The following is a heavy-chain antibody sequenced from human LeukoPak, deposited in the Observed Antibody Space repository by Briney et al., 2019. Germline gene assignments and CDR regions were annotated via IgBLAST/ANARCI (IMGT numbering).Heavy chain of an antibody. V-gene: IGHV4-59*01. Sequence: PSETLSLTCTVSGGSISSYYWSWIRQPPGKGLEWIGYIYYSGSTNYNPSLKSRVTISVDTSKNQFSLKLSSVTAADTAVYYCARGGSDEYFQHWGQGTLVTVSS. CDR3: ARGGSDEYFQH. D-gene: IGHD2-21*01. CDR1: GGSISSYY. J-gene: IGHJ1*01. CDR2: IYYSGST.